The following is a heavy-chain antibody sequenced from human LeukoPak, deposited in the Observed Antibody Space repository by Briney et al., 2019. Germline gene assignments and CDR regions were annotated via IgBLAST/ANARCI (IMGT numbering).Heavy chain of an antibody. CDR2: ISSSSSYI. CDR3: VQDSYAISSSGSTFAS. J-gene: IGHJ4*02. Sequence: GGSLRLSCAASGFTFSSYTMNWVRQPAGKGLEWVSSISSSSSYIYYADPVKGRFTISRDNAKNSLYLQMNSLRTEDLAVYYCVQDSYAISSSGSTFASWGQGTLVSVSS. V-gene: IGHV3-21*04. CDR1: GFTFSSYT. D-gene: IGHD2-2*01.